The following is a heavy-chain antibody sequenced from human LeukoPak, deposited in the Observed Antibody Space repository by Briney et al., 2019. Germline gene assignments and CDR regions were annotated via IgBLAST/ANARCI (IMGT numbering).Heavy chain of an antibody. CDR2: INHSGST. J-gene: IGHJ6*03. Sequence: SETLSLTCAVYGGSFSGYYWSWIRQPPGKGLEWIGEINHSGSTNYNPSLNSRVTISVDTSKNQFSLKLSSVTAADTAVYYCARDNIVVVPAARAYYYYYMDVWGKGTTVSVSS. CDR3: ARDNIVVVPAARAYYYYYMDV. D-gene: IGHD2-2*01. V-gene: IGHV4-34*01. CDR1: GGSFSGYY.